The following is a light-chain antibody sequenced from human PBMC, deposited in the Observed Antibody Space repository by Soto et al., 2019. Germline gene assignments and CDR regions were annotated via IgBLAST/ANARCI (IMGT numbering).Light chain of an antibody. CDR2: DAS. Sequence: EIVLTQSPATLSLSPGERATLSCRASQSVSSYLAWYQQKPGQAPRLLIYDASNRATGIPVRFSGSGPGTDFTLTINSLEPEDFAVYYCQQRTNWPVTFGQGTRLEIK. V-gene: IGKV3-11*01. CDR1: QSVSSY. CDR3: QQRTNWPVT. J-gene: IGKJ5*01.